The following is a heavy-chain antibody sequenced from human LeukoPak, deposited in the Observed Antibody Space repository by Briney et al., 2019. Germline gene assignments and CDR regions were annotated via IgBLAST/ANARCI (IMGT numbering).Heavy chain of an antibody. CDR3: AFSWGLPQSFDY. J-gene: IGHJ4*02. V-gene: IGHV3-74*01. CDR1: GFTLSSYW. CDR2: MNNDGSGI. D-gene: IGHD1-26*01. Sequence: PGGSLRLSCAVSGFTLSSYWMHWVRQVPGEGLVWVARMNNDGSGIIYADSVKGRFTISRDNAKNTVYLQMNSLRADDTAMYYCAFSWGLPQSFDYWGQGTLVTVSS.